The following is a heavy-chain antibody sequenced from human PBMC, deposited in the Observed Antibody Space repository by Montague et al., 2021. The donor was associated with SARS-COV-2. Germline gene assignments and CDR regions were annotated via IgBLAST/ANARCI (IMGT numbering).Heavy chain of an antibody. CDR3: ACYVDSSGLFNPRASGTFDY. CDR2: NSCSGSN. J-gene: IGHJ4*02. CDR1: GGSISSCCYY. V-gene: IGHV4-31*03. Sequence: TLSLTCTVSGGSISSCCYYWSRNRQHTGKDLVWNGYNSCSGSNYYYLTLQVRVSISADTTQNQFTLKPSSVTAAATAVYSCACYVDSSGLFNPRASGTFDYWGQGTLVTVSA. D-gene: IGHD6-19*01.